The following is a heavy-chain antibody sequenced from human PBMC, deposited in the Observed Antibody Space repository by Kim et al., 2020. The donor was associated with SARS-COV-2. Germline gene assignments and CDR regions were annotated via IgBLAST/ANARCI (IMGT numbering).Heavy chain of an antibody. D-gene: IGHD5-18*01. CDR2: IYYSGST. CDR1: GGSVSSGSYY. Sequence: SETLSLTCTVSGGSVSSGSYYWSWIRQPPGKGLEWIGYIYYSGSTNYNPSLKSRVTISVDTSKNQFSLKLSSVTAADTAVYYCARDRGQLWQYYGMDVWGQGTTVTVSS. CDR3: ARDRGQLWQYYGMDV. V-gene: IGHV4-61*01. J-gene: IGHJ6*02.